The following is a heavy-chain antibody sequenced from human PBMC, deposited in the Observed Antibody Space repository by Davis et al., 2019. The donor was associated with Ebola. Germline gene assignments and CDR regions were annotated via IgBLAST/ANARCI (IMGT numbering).Heavy chain of an antibody. J-gene: IGHJ4*02. CDR1: GFTFDDYA. V-gene: IGHV3-30-3*01. D-gene: IGHD6-19*01. CDR2: ISYDGSNK. CDR3: ARTFIAVATNTGPNDY. Sequence: GESLKISCAASGFTFDDYAMHWVRQAPGKGLEWVAVISYDGSNKYYADSVKGRFTISRDNSKNTLYLQMNSLRAEDTAVYYCARTFIAVATNTGPNDYWGQGTLVTVSS.